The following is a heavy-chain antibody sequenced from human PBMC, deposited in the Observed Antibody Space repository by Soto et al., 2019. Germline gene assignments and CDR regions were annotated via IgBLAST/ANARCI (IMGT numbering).Heavy chain of an antibody. CDR1: GYIFTSYW. V-gene: IGHV5-51*01. D-gene: IGHD3-22*01. J-gene: IGHJ4*02. Sequence: GESLKISCKGSGYIFTSYWIGWVRQMPGKGLEWMAIIYPGDSDTRYSPSFQGQVTISADRSISTAYLQWGSLKASDTAMYFCARAPLSGTSGYYFDYWGQGTLVTVSS. CDR2: IYPGDSDT. CDR3: ARAPLSGTSGYYFDY.